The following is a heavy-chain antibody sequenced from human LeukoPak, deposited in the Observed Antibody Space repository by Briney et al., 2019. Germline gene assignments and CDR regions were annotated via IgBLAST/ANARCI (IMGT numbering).Heavy chain of an antibody. CDR3: AKAVASSSWFRGDYFDY. J-gene: IGHJ4*02. CDR2: ISSSGSTI. CDR1: GFTFSSYE. D-gene: IGHD6-13*01. V-gene: IGHV3-48*03. Sequence: GGSLRLSCAASGFTFSSYEMNWVRQAPGKGLEWVSYISSSGSTIYYADSVKGRFTISRDNAKNSLYLQMNSLRAEDMALYYCAKAVASSSWFRGDYFDYWGQGTLVTVSS.